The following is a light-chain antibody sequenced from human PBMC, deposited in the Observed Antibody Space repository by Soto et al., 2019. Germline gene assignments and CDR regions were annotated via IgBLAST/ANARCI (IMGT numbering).Light chain of an antibody. J-gene: IGKJ4*01. Sequence: DIQMTQSPSSVSASIGDRVTITCRASQDIDSWLAWFQQKPGEAPRLLIYAAIILHSGVPSRFSGAGSGTDFSLTISSLQPEDFATYFCQQGNSFPLTFGGGTKVEIK. CDR2: AAI. V-gene: IGKV1-12*01. CDR3: QQGNSFPLT. CDR1: QDIDSW.